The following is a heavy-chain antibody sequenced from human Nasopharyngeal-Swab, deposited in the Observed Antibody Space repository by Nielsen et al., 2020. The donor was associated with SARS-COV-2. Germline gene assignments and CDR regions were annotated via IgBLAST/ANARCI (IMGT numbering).Heavy chain of an antibody. J-gene: IGHJ5*02. V-gene: IGHV3-49*04. CDR2: IRSKAYGGTT. CDR1: GFTFGDYA. Sequence: GGSLGLSCTASGFTFGDYAMSWVRQAPGKGLEWVGFIRSKAYGGTTEYAASVKGRFTISRDDSKSIAYLQMNSLKTEDTAVYYCTRGDIVDWFDPWGQGTLVTVSS. D-gene: IGHD2-15*01. CDR3: TRGDIVDWFDP.